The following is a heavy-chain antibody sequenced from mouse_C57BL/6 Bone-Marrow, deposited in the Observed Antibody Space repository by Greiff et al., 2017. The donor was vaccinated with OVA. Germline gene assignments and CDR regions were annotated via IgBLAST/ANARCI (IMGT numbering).Heavy chain of an antibody. V-gene: IGHV1-19*01. CDR1: GYTFTDYY. Sequence: EVQRVESGPVLVKPGASVKMSCKASGYTFTDYYMNWVKQSHGKSPEWIGVINPYNGGTSYNQKFQGKATLTVDKSSSTAYMELNSMTSEDSAVYYCARRSITTVGATRGGFDDWGQGTTLTVSS. CDR3: ARRSITTVGATRGGFDD. CDR2: INPYNGGT. J-gene: IGHJ2*01. D-gene: IGHD1-1*01.